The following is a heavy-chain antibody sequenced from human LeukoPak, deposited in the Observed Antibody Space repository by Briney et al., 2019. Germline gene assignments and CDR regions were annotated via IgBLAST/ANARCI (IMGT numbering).Heavy chain of an antibody. CDR3: ARGRWLQLAYYYGMDV. CDR2: INHSGST. D-gene: IGHD5-24*01. CDR1: GGSFSGYY. Sequence: SSETLSLTCAVYGGSFSGYYWSWIRQPPGKGLEWIGEINHSGSTNYNPSLKSRVTISVDTSKNQFSLKLSSVTAADTAVYYCARGRWLQLAYYYGMDVWGKGTTVTVSS. J-gene: IGHJ6*04. V-gene: IGHV4-34*01.